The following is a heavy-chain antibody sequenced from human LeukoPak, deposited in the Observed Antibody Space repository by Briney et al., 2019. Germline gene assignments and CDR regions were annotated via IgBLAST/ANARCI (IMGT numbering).Heavy chain of an antibody. Sequence: SETLSLTCSVSGGSISSYYWSWIRQPPGKGLEWIGYMSYSGSTYYNPSLKSRVTISVDTSKNQFSLKLSSVTAADTAVYYCARLSSGWSYYYGMDVWGQGTTVTVSS. CDR2: MSYSGST. CDR3: ARLSSGWSYYYGMDV. J-gene: IGHJ6*02. V-gene: IGHV4-59*08. D-gene: IGHD6-19*01. CDR1: GGSISSYY.